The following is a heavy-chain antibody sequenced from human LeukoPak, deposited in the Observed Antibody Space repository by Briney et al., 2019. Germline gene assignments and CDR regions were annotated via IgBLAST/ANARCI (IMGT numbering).Heavy chain of an antibody. CDR3: TRQDCSGGSCSYVDY. J-gene: IGHJ4*02. D-gene: IGHD2-15*01. CDR1: GFDFSGFY. V-gene: IGHV3-73*01. CDR2: IRSKASSYTT. Sequence: SGGSLRLSCAASGFDFSGFYMHWVRQASGRGLEWVGLIRSKASSYTTVYAASVKGRFTISRDDSKNTAYLQMNSLKAEDTAIYYCTRQDCSGGSCSYVDYWGQGTLVTVSS.